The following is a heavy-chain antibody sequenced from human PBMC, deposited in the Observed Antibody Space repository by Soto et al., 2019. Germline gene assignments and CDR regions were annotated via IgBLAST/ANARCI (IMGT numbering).Heavy chain of an antibody. Sequence: ASLTVSCKDSGYTFTSYGMSWVRQAPGQGLEWMVWISAYNGNTNYAQKSQGRVTMTTDTSTSTAYLELRSLISDATAVYYCARDHRGPTSGYYYYYYSMDVCDQGTTVT. J-gene: IGHJ6*01. CDR1: GYTFTSYG. D-gene: IGHD3-22*01. CDR3: ARDHRGPTSGYYYYYYSMDV. CDR2: ISAYNGNT. V-gene: IGHV1-18*01.